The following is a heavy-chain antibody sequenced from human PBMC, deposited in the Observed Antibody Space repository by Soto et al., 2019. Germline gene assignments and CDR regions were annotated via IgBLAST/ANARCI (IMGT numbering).Heavy chain of an antibody. Sequence: QVQLVESGGGVVQPGRSLRLSCAASGFKFNNYGMHWVRQAPGKGLEWVAVIWNDGNGYYYANSVKGRFTISRDNSKNTLYLQRSRLRAEDTDVYYCARRQISPPTRGAASARGGMDVWGQGTTVTVSS. J-gene: IGHJ6*02. CDR2: IWNDGNGY. D-gene: IGHD6-13*01. CDR3: ARRQISPPTRGAASARGGMDV. CDR1: GFKFNNYG. V-gene: IGHV3-33*01.